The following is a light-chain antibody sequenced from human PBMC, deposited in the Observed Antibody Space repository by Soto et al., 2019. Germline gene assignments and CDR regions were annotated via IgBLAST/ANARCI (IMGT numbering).Light chain of an antibody. J-gene: IGLJ3*02. Sequence: QSALTQPRSVSGPPGQSVTISCTGTSGDVGAYDRVSWYQHHPTKAPKLIIYDVTNRPSGVPYRFSGSKSGSTASLTISGLQAEDEADYYCCSHAGGSSWVFGGGTQLTVL. CDR2: DVT. CDR3: CSHAGGSSWV. CDR1: SGDVGAYDR. V-gene: IGLV2-11*01.